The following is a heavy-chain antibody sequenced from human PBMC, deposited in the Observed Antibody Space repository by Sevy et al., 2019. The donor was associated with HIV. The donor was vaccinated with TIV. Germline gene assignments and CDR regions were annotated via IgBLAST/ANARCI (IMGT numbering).Heavy chain of an antibody. CDR2: MNPDNGGT. V-gene: IGHV1-2*02. CDR1: KYSFSDHY. D-gene: IGHD3-10*01. CDR3: ARGFCYRSYWSAVDF. J-gene: IGHJ4*02. Sequence: ASVKVSCKASKYSFSDHYIHWVRQAPGQGLEWMGWMNPDNGGTNHGQKFQGRVTMTRDTSISTTYMEMSSLGSDDTAVYYCARGFCYRSYWSAVDFWGQGTLVTVSS.